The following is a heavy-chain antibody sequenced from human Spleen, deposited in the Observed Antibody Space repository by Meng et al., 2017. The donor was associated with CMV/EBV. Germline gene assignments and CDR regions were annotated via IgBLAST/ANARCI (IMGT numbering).Heavy chain of an antibody. Sequence: ASVKVSCKASGYTFSSYAISWVRQAPGQGLEWVGWINAHNGHTNYAQKVQGRVTMTTDTSTNTAYMELRSLRSDDTGVYYCARETGSSLSVDYWGQGTLVTVSS. D-gene: IGHD6-6*01. CDR1: GYTFSSYA. J-gene: IGHJ4*01. CDR3: ARETGSSLSVDY. CDR2: INAHNGHT. V-gene: IGHV1-18*01.